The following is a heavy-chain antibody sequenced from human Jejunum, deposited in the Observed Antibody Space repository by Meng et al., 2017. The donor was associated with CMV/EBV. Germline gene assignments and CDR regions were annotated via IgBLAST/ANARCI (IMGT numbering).Heavy chain of an antibody. CDR3: VTVRYDAKGNTYYRSFDY. V-gene: IGHV3-7*01. CDR2: IKEDGSEQ. CDR1: YS. J-gene: IGHJ4*02. D-gene: IGHD4/OR15-4a*01. Sequence: YSMNGVRRAPGKGLEWVANIKEDGSEQHYVESVKGRFTISRDNAKNSLYLQMNSLRAEDTAVYYCVTVRYDAKGNTYYRSFDYWGQGTLVTVSS.